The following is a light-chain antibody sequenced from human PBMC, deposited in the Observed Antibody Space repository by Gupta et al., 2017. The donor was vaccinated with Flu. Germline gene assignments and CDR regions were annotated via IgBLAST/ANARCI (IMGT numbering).Light chain of an antibody. Sequence: EAVTLSCSASQSVTSDYLAWYQQKPGQSPRLLIYGASNRATGIPDRFRGFGSGTDFSLSISRLEPEDFAVYYCQQYGMSPKTFGQGTKVEVK. CDR3: QQYGMSPKT. J-gene: IGKJ1*01. V-gene: IGKV3-20*01. CDR1: QSVTSDY. CDR2: GAS.